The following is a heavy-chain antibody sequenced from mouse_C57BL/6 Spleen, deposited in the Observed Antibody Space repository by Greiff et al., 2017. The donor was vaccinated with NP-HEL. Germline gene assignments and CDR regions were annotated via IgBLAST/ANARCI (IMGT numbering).Heavy chain of an antibody. Sequence: EVQLVESGPGLVKPSQSLSLTCSVTGYSITSGYYWNWIRQFPGNKLEWMGYISYDGSNNYNPSLKNRISITRDTSKNQFFLKLNSVTTEDTATYYCARGGGKGWYFDVWGTGTTVTVSS. CDR2: ISYDGSN. J-gene: IGHJ1*03. V-gene: IGHV3-6*01. CDR3: ARGGGKGWYFDV. D-gene: IGHD2-1*01. CDR1: GYSITSGYY.